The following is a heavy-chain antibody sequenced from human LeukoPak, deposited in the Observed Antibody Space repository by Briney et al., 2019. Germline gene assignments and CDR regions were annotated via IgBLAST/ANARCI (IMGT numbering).Heavy chain of an antibody. V-gene: IGHV1-18*01. CDR1: GYTFTSYG. CDR2: ISAYNGNT. Sequence: ASVKVSCKASGYTFTSYGISWVRQAPGQGLEWMGWISAYNGNTNYAQKLQGRVTMTTDTSTSTAYMELRSLRSDDTAVYYCARDRSDIVVVVAATPVDYWGQGILVTVSS. D-gene: IGHD2-15*01. CDR3: ARDRSDIVVVVAATPVDY. J-gene: IGHJ4*02.